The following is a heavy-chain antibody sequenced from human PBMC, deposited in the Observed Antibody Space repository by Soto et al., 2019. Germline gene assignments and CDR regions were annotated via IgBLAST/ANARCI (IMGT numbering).Heavy chain of an antibody. CDR1: GGSFSGYY. V-gene: IGHV4-34*09. CDR3: ARSTKGRWFDP. D-gene: IGHD3-10*01. CDR2: INHSGST. J-gene: IGHJ5*02. Sequence: PSETLSLTCAVYGGSFSGYYWSWIRQPPGKGLEWIGEINHSGSTYYNPSLKSRVTISVDTSKNQFSLKLSSVTAADTAVYYCARSTKGRWFDPWGQGTLVTVSS.